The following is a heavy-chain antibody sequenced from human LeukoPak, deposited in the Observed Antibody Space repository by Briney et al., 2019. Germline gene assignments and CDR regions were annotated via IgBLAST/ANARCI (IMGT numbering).Heavy chain of an antibody. V-gene: IGHV1-18*01. CDR2: ISTDNGNT. D-gene: IGHD3-22*01. CDR1: GYTFTSYG. CDR3: ARGRYYYDSSGYPVGAPLGY. J-gene: IGHJ4*02. Sequence: ASVKVSCKTSGYTFTSYGISWVRQAPGQGLEWMAWISTDNGNTNYAQKLQGRVTMTTDTSTNTAYMELRSLRFDDTAVYYCARGRYYYDSSGYPVGAPLGYWGQGTLVTVSS.